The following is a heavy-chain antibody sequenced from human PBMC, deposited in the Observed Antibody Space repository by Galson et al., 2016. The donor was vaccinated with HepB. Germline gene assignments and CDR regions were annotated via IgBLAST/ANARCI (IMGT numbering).Heavy chain of an antibody. CDR3: AREHYSRWLSWYDL. CDR2: IYLADSDA. V-gene: IGHV5-51*01. CDR1: GYNRTNYW. J-gene: IGHJ5*02. D-gene: IGHD4-11*01. Sequence: QSGAEVKKPGESLQISCTVSGYNRTNYWIAWERQMPEKSLEWMGIIYLADSDARYSPSFQGQVSISADKSTSTAYLHWNTLKTSDTAIYYCAREHYSRWLSWYDLWGQGTLVTVSS.